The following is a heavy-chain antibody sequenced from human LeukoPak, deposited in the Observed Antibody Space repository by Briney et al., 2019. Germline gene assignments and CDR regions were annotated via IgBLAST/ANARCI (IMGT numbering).Heavy chain of an antibody. V-gene: IGHV4-59*01. CDR2: IYYSGST. J-gene: IGHJ4*02. CDR1: GGSISSYY. Sequence: SETLSLTCTVSGGSISSYYWSWIRQPPGKGLEWIGYIYYSGSTNYNPSLKSRVTISVDTSKNQFSLKLSSVTAADTAVYYCARGGDYYDSSGYADFDYWGQGTLVTVSS. CDR3: ARGGDYYDSSGYADFDY. D-gene: IGHD3-22*01.